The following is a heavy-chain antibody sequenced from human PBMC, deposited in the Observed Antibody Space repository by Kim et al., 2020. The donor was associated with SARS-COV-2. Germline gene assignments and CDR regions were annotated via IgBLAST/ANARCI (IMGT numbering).Heavy chain of an antibody. D-gene: IGHD3-22*01. Sequence: GESLKISCKGSGYSFTSYWIGWVRQMPGKGLEWMGIIYPGDSDTRYSPSFQGQVTISADKSISTAYLQWSSLKASDTAMYYCARRSYSGYYLDAFDIWGQGTMVTVSS. CDR1: GYSFTSYW. J-gene: IGHJ3*02. CDR3: ARRSYSGYYLDAFDI. V-gene: IGHV5-51*01. CDR2: IYPGDSDT.